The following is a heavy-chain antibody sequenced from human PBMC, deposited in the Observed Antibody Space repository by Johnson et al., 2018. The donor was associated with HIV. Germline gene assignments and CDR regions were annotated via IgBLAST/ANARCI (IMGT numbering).Heavy chain of an antibody. CDR1: GFTFDDYD. CDR3: AKGGLWFGESIDAFDI. D-gene: IGHD3-10*01. J-gene: IGHJ3*02. V-gene: IGHV3-30*02. Sequence: QVQLVESGGGLVQPGGSLRLSCAASGFTFDDYDMTWVRQAPGKGLEWVAFIRYDGSNKYYADSVKGRFTISRDNSKNTLYLQMNSLRAEDTAVYYCAKGGLWFGESIDAFDIWGQGTMVTVCS. CDR2: IRYDGSNK.